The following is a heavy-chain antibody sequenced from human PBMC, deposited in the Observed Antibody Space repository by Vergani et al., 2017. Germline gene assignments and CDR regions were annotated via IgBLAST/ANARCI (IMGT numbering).Heavy chain of an antibody. D-gene: IGHD3-10*01. V-gene: IGHV4-39*07. J-gene: IGHJ5*02. Sequence: QMQLQESGPGLVKASETLSLTCTVSGDSIISRSYYWGWIRQPPGKGLEWIGSIYNSGNGDSSSSLKSRVTISADTSKNQFSLKLSSVTAADTAVYYCARGSITMVRGVSGYNWFDPWGQGTLVTVSS. CDR1: GDSIISRSYY. CDR2: IYNSGNG. CDR3: ARGSITMVRGVSGYNWFDP.